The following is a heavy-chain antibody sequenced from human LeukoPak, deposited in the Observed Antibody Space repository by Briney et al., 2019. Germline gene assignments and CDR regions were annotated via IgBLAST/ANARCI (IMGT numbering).Heavy chain of an antibody. CDR1: GGSIISTNYY. CDR3: ASTLRFLPYRRFDY. D-gene: IGHD3-3*01. Sequence: SETLSLTCSVSGGSIISTNYYWSWIRQPPGKGLEWIGSIYQSGSGSSCYNPSLKSRVTISGDTSKNHFFLRLSSVTAADTAVYYCASTLRFLPYRRFDYWGQGTLVTVPS. V-gene: IGHV4-39*02. J-gene: IGHJ4*02. CDR2: IYQSGSGSS.